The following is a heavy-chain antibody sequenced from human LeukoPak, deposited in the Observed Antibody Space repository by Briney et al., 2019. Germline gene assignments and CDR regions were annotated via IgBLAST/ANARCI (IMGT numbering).Heavy chain of an antibody. CDR2: IYSGGST. D-gene: IGHD1-26*01. CDR1: GFTVSSNY. CDR3: ARTADSGSYFDY. J-gene: IGHJ4*02. Sequence: TGGSLRLSCAASGFTVSSNYMSWVRQAPGKGLEWVSVIYSGGSTYYADSVKGRFTISRVNSKNTLYLQMNSLRAEDTAVYYCARTADSGSYFDYWGQGTLVTVSS. V-gene: IGHV3-53*01.